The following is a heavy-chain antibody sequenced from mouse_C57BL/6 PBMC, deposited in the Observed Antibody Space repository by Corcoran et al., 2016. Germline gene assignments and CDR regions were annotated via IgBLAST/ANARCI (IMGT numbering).Heavy chain of an antibody. CDR1: GYAFSSYW. CDR2: IYPGDGDT. D-gene: IGHD1-1*01. Sequence: QVQLQQSGAELVKPGASVKISCKASGYAFSSYWMNWVKQRPGKGLEWIGQIYPGDGDTNYNGKFKGKATLTADKSSSTAYMKLSSLTSEDFAVYFSASFTTVVASDYWSQGTTLTVSS. CDR3: ASFTTVVASDY. J-gene: IGHJ2*01. V-gene: IGHV1-80*01.